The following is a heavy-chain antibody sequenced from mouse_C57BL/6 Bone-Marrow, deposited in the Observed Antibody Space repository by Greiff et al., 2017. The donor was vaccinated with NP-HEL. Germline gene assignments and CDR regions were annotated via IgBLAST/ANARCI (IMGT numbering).Heavy chain of an antibody. CDR1: GYTFTNYW. D-gene: IGHD1-1*01. CDR3: ARSGYYGSSYKYFDV. Sequence: QVQLKQSGAELVRPGTSVKMSCKASGYTFTNYWIGWAKQRPGHGLEWIGDIYPGGGYTNYNEKFKGKATLTADKSSSPAYMQFSSLTSEDSAIYDCARSGYYGSSYKYFDVWGTGTTVTVSS. V-gene: IGHV1-63*01. J-gene: IGHJ1*03. CDR2: IYPGGGYT.